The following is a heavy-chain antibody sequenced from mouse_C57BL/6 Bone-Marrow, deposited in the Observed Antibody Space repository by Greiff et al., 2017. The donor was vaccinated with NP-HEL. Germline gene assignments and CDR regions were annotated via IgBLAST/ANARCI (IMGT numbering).Heavy chain of an antibody. J-gene: IGHJ2*01. V-gene: IGHV1-81*01. CDR3: ARSSYGYDVSY. Sequence: QVQLQQSGAELARPGASVKLSCKASGYTFTSYGISWVKQRTGQGLEWIGEIYPRSGNTYYNEKFKGKATLTAGKSSSTAYMELRSLTSEDSAVYFCARSSYGYDVSYWGQGTTLTVSS. D-gene: IGHD2-2*01. CDR2: IYPRSGNT. CDR1: GYTFTSYG.